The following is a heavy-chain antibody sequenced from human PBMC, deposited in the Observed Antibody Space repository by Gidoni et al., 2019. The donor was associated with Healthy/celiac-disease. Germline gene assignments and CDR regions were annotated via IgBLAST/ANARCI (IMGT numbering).Heavy chain of an antibody. D-gene: IGHD2-15*01. V-gene: IGHV5-10-1*03. CDR2: IDPSDSYT. Sequence: VQLVQSGAEVKKPGESLRISCKGSGYSFTSYWLSWVRQMPGKGLEWLGRIDPSDSYTNYSPSFQGHVTISADKSISTAYLQWSSLKASDTAMYYCARARVLGYCSGGSCRGTFDYWGQGTLVTVSS. J-gene: IGHJ4*02. CDR1: GYSFTSYW. CDR3: ARARVLGYCSGGSCRGTFDY.